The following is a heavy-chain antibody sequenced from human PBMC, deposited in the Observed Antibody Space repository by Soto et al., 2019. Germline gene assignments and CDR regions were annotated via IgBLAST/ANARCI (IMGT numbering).Heavy chain of an antibody. CDR3: ARGDRGAFDL. D-gene: IGHD2-21*02. J-gene: IGHJ3*01. CDR2: IHSDGSST. CDR1: GFTFSNYA. Sequence: GGSLRLSCVASGFTFSNYAMSWVRQAPGQGLVWVSRIHSDGSSTTYADSVKGRFTISRDNAKNTLSLQMNSLRVEDTAVYYCARGDRGAFDLWGQGTMVTVSS. V-gene: IGHV3-74*01.